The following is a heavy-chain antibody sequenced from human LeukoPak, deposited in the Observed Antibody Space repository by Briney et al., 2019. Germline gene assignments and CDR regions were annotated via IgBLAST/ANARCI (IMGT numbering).Heavy chain of an antibody. D-gene: IGHD2-21*02. CDR1: GYTFMSYG. J-gene: IGHJ4*02. CDR2: IGAHNGRP. V-gene: IGHV1-18*01. CDR3: AREKEYCGGDCSVFDS. Sequence: ASVKVSCKASGYTFMSYGVTWVRQAPGQGLEWMGWIGAHNGRPNYAQMIQGRVIMTRDPSTSTAYMELNSLTSDDTAVYYCAREKEYCGGDCSVFDSWGQGTLVTVSS.